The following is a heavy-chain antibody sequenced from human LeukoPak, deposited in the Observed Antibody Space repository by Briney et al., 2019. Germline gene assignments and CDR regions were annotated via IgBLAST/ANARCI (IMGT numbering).Heavy chain of an antibody. J-gene: IGHJ5*02. Sequence: PGGSLRLSCAASGFTFDDYAMHWVRLAPGKGLEWVSGITWNSNNIGCADSVKGRFTISRDNAKNSLYLQMNSLRAEDTALYYCTNLPAWGQGTLVTVSS. CDR1: GFTFDDYA. CDR2: ITWNSNNI. CDR3: TNLPA. V-gene: IGHV3-9*01.